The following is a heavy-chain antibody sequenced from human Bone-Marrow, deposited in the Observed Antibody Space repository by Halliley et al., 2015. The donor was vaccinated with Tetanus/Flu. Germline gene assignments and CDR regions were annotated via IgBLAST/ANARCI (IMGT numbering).Heavy chain of an antibody. CDR2: GST. CDR3: ARDSILATSVTNFYYYGLDV. D-gene: IGHD1-26*01. J-gene: IGHJ6*02. V-gene: IGHV4-31*02. Sequence: GSTYPHPSLKRRVTISVDTSKNQFSLKLSSVTAAATAVYYCARDSILATSVTNFYYYGLDVWGQGTSVTVSS.